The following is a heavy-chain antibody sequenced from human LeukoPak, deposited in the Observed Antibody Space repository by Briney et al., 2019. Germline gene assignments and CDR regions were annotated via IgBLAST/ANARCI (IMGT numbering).Heavy chain of an antibody. CDR2: IYGSDTT. CDR3: ASRPGGSTWYGVFDY. CDR1: GASMSNHF. D-gene: IGHD6-13*01. J-gene: IGHJ4*02. V-gene: IGHV4-59*11. Sequence: SETLSLTCTVSGASMSNHFWSWIRQPPGKGLEGIGYIYGSDTTNYNPSLKSRVTMSVDTSENQFSLKLSSMTAADTALYYCASRPGGSTWYGVFDYWSRGTLVTVSS.